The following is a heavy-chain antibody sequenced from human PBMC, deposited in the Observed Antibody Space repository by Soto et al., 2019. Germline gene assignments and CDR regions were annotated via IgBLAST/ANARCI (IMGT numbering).Heavy chain of an antibody. CDR2: IYPGDSDT. V-gene: IGHV5-51*01. D-gene: IGHD1-7*01. CDR3: ARLWKRVTGTRWCDP. Sequence: PGASLKISCKGSGYSFTSYWIGWVRQMPGKGLEWMGIIYPGDSDTRYSPSFQGQVTISADKSISTAYLQWSSLKASVTAMYYCARLWKRVTGTRWCDPWGQGTLVTVSS. J-gene: IGHJ5*02. CDR1: GYSFTSYW.